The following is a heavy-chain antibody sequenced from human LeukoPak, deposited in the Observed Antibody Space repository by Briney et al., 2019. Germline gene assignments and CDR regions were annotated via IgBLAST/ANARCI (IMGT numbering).Heavy chain of an antibody. V-gene: IGHV1-69*05. CDR1: GGTFSSYA. J-gene: IGHJ4*02. D-gene: IGHD3-22*01. CDR2: IIPIFGTA. Sequence: SVKVSCKASGGTFSSYAISWVRQAPGQGLEWMGRIIPIFGTANYAQKFQGRVTITTDESTSTAYMGLSSLRSEDTAVYYCASALGYYDSSGYYSYYFDYWGQGTLVTVSS. CDR3: ASALGYYDSSGYYSYYFDY.